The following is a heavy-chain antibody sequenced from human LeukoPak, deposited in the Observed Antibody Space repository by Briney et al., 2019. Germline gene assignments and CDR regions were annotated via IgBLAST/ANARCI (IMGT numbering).Heavy chain of an antibody. CDR1: GFTFSSYS. V-gene: IGHV3-21*01. D-gene: IGHD6-13*01. J-gene: IGHJ4*02. CDR3: ARLAAVHYDY. CDR2: ISSRSSYI. Sequence: GGSLRLSCAASGFTFSSYSMNWVRQAPGKGLEWVSSISSRSSYIYYADSVKGRFTISRDNAKNSLYPQMNSLRAEDTAVYYCARLAAVHYDYWGQGTLVTVSS.